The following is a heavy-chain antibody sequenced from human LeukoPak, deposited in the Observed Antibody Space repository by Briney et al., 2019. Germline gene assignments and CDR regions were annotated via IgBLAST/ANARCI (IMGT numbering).Heavy chain of an antibody. V-gene: IGHV4-34*01. CDR3: ARVRYSGSYYFVYYFDY. J-gene: IGHJ4*02. CDR2: INHSGST. Sequence: KTSETLSLTCAVYGGSFSGYYWSWIRKPPGKGLEWIGEINHSGSTNYNPSLKSRVTISVDTSKNQFSLKLSSVTAADTAVYYCARVRYSGSYYFVYYFDYWGQGTLVTVSS. D-gene: IGHD1-26*01. CDR1: GGSFSGYY.